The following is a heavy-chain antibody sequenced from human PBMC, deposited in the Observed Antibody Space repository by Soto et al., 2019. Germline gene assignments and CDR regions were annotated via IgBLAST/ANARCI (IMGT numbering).Heavy chain of an antibody. CDR3: ARNSTERWSGYPPLYSWFDP. CDR2: ISAYNGHT. Sequence: QVQLVQSGAEVKKPGASVKVSCKASGYTFTSYGISWVRQAPGQGLEWMGWISAYNGHTNHAQKLQGRVTMTTDTSTSTAYMELRSLRSDATDVYYCARNSTERWSGYPPLYSWFDPWGQGTLVTVSS. V-gene: IGHV1-18*04. D-gene: IGHD3-3*01. J-gene: IGHJ5*02. CDR1: GYTFTSYG.